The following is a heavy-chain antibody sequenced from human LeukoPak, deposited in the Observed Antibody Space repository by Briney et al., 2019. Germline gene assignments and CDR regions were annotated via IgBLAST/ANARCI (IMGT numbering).Heavy chain of an antibody. CDR3: ARDPFTFGGVIPKIYFDF. D-gene: IGHD3-16*02. J-gene: IGHJ4*02. CDR2: IIPIRDRT. Sequence: SVTVTCKASGDTFSSYAINWVRQPPGQGLELMGRIIPIRDRTSYAQKFQGRVTTTTDESTSTAYMELNILRSEDTAVYYYARDPFTFGGVIPKIYFDFWGQGTLVTVSS. V-gene: IGHV1-69*11. CDR1: GDTFSSYA.